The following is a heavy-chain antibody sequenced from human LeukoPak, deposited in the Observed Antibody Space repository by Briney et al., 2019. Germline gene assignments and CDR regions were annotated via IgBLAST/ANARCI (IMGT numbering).Heavy chain of an antibody. J-gene: IGHJ4*02. CDR2: IYPGDSDT. CDR1: GYSFTTYW. D-gene: IGHD6-19*01. V-gene: IGHV5-51*03. Sequence: GESLKISCKGSGYSFTTYWIVWVRQMPGKGLEWMGIIYPGDSDTRYSPSFQGQVTISVDKSISTAFLQWSSLKASDTALYYCARGGSGWFHNCDYWGQGTLVTVSS. CDR3: ARGGSGWFHNCDY.